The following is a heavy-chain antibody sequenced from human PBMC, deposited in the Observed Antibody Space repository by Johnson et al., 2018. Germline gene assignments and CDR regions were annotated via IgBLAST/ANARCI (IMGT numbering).Heavy chain of an antibody. CDR2: VSRNSGRR. CDR1: GFTFDDCG. V-gene: IGHV3-9*01. J-gene: IGHJ6*02. CDR3: AKDIASYSRGWYGLDGMDV. Sequence: VQLVQSGGGLVQPGRSLRLSCAASGFTFDDCGMHWVRQAPGKGLEWVSGVSRNSGRRGYADSVKGRFTISRDNAKNSLYLQMNSLRPEDTALYYCAKDIASYSRGWYGLDGMDVWGQGTTVTVSS. D-gene: IGHD6-19*01.